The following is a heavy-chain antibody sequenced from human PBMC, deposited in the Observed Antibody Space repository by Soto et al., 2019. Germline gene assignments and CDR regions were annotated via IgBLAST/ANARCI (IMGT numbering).Heavy chain of an antibody. Sequence: SVKVSCKASGFTFTSSAVQWVRQARGQRLEWIGWIVVGSGNTNYAQKFQERVTITRDMSTSTAYMELSSLRSEDAAVYYCAAASXGIVLLPDYYYYYGMDVWGQGTTVTVSS. CDR1: GFTFTSSA. J-gene: IGHJ6*02. CDR3: AAASXGIVLLPDYYYYYGMDV. D-gene: IGHD1-26*01. CDR2: IVVGSGNT. V-gene: IGHV1-58*01.